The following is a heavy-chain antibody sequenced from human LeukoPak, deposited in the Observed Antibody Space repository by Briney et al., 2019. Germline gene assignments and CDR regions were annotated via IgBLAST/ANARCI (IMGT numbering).Heavy chain of an antibody. CDR3: ARGSYYDFWSGYYPDAFDI. J-gene: IGHJ3*02. CDR1: GYSFTSYW. D-gene: IGHD3-3*01. Sequence: GESLKISCKGSGYSFTSYWIGWVRQMPGKGLEWMGIIYPGDSDTRYGPSFQGQVTISADKSISTAYLQWSSLKASDTAMYYCARGSYYDFWSGYYPDAFDIWGQGTMVTVSS. CDR2: IYPGDSDT. V-gene: IGHV5-51*01.